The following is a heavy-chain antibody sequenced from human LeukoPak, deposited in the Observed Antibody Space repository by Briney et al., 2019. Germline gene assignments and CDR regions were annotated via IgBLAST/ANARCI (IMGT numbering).Heavy chain of an antibody. V-gene: IGHV4-39*07. J-gene: IGHJ4*02. D-gene: IGHD3-3*01. CDR3: ARVCFGDFWSGYWPYYFDY. CDR2: IYYSGST. CDR1: GGSISSSSYY. Sequence: SETLSLTCTVSGGSISSSSYYWGWIRQPPGKGLEWIGSIYYSGSTYYNPSLKSRVTISVDTSKNQFSLKLSSVTAADTAVYYCARVCFGDFWSGYWPYYFDYWGQGTLVTVSS.